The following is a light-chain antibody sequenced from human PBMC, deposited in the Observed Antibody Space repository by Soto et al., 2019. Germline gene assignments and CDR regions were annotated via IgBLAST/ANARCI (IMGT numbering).Light chain of an antibody. CDR1: SSDVGGFNY. CDR3: NSYTTTSTLCV. J-gene: IGLJ1*01. CDR2: DVS. V-gene: IGLV2-14*03. Sequence: QSALTQPASVSGSPGQSITISCTGTSSDVGGFNYVSWYQQHPGKAPKLMTFDVSNRPSGVSDRFSGSKSGNTASLTISGLQAEDEADYYCNSYTTTSTLCVFGTGTKATVL.